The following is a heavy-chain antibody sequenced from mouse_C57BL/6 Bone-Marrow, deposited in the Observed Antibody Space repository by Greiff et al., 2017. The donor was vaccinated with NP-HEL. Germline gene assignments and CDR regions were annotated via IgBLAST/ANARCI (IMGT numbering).Heavy chain of an antibody. CDR1: GYAFSSSW. Sequence: QVQLQQSGPELVKPGASVKISCKASGYAFSSSWMNWVKQRPGKGLEWIGRIYPGDGDTNYNGKFKGKATLTADKSSSTAYMQLSSLTSEDSAVYFCAKSIYYYGSSYRNFDYWGQGTTLTVSS. CDR2: IYPGDGDT. D-gene: IGHD1-1*01. J-gene: IGHJ2*01. V-gene: IGHV1-82*01. CDR3: AKSIYYYGSSYRNFDY.